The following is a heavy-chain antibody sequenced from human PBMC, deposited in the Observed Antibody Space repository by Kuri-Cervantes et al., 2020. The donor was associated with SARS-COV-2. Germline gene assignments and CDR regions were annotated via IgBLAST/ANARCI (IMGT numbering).Heavy chain of an antibody. Sequence: SETLSLTCTVSGGSISGYYWSWIRQPPGKGLEWIGEINHSGSTNYNPSLKSRVTISVDTSKNQFSLKLSSVTAADTAVYYCASSPARYYYDSSGYLGYWGQGTLVTVSS. CDR2: INHSGST. V-gene: IGHV4-34*01. J-gene: IGHJ4*02. CDR3: ASSPARYYYDSSGYLGY. D-gene: IGHD3-22*01. CDR1: GGSISGYY.